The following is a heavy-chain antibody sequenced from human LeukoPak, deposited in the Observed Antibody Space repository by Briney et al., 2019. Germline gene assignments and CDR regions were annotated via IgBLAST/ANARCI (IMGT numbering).Heavy chain of an antibody. Sequence: GGSLRLSCAASGFTFGNYGMHWVRQAPGKGLEWVAVIWHDGSNKYYADSVKGRFTISRDNSKNMLYLQMNSLRAEDRAVYYCANNFDYWGQGTLVTVSS. J-gene: IGHJ4*02. CDR1: GFTFGNYG. CDR3: ANNFDY. V-gene: IGHV3-33*06. CDR2: IWHDGSNK.